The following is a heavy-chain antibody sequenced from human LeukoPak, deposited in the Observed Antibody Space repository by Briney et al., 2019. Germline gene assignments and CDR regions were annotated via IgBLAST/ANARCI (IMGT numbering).Heavy chain of an antibody. V-gene: IGHV3-21*01. CDR1: GFTFTTYS. Sequence: GGSLRLSCAASGFTFTTYSMTWVRQAPGKGLEWVSSISSDSNYIYYADSLKGRFTISRDNAKNSLYLQMNSLRAEDTAVYYCASPHHYYDSSVDYWGQGTLVTVSS. J-gene: IGHJ4*02. CDR2: ISSDSNYI. D-gene: IGHD3-22*01. CDR3: ASPHHYYDSSVDY.